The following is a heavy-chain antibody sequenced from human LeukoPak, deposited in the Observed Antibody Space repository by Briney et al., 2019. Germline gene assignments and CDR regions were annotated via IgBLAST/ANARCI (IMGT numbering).Heavy chain of an antibody. J-gene: IGHJ4*02. Sequence: AGGSLRLSCAASGFTFGGYAMSWVRQAPGKGLEWVSTFSGGGDHTYYADSVKGRFTISRDKSKNTLHLQMNSLRVEDTAVYYCAKDSGYDFFVDYFDYWGQGTLVTVSS. CDR3: AKDSGYDFFVDYFDY. D-gene: IGHD5-12*01. CDR1: GFTFGGYA. V-gene: IGHV3-23*01. CDR2: FSGGGDHT.